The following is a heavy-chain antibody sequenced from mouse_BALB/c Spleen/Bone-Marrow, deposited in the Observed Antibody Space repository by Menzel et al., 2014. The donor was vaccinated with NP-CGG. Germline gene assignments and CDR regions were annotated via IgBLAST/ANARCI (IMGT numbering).Heavy chain of an antibody. CDR3: ARCGYYGFLHY. CDR1: GFDFSRYW. V-gene: IGHV4-1*02. J-gene: IGHJ2*01. Sequence: DVKLVESGGGLVQPGGSLKLSCAASGFDFSRYWMSWVRQAPGKGLEWIGEINPDSSTINYTPSLKDKFIISRDNAKNTLALQMSRVRSEVAGLSYCARCGYYGFLHYWGQGTTLTVSS. D-gene: IGHD1-1*01. CDR2: INPDSSTI.